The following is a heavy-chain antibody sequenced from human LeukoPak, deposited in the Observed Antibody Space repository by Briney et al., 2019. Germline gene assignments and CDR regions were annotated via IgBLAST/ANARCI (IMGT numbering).Heavy chain of an antibody. V-gene: IGHV4-59*01. D-gene: IGHD1-7*01. CDR2: IYYSGST. J-gene: IGHJ6*02. CDR1: GGSINSYY. Sequence: PSETLSLTCTVSGGSINSYYWSWLRQPPGKGLEWIGYIYYSGSTNYNPSLKSRVTISVDTSKNQFSLKLSSVTAADTAVYYCARARKSGTTSLYYYYGMDVWGQGTTVTVSS. CDR3: ARARKSGTTSLYYYYGMDV.